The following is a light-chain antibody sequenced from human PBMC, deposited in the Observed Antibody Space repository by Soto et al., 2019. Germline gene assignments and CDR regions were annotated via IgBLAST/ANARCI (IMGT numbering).Light chain of an antibody. Sequence: QSALTQPPSASGSPGQSVTISCTGTSSDVGGYNYVSWYQQHPGKAPKLMIYAVSKRPSGVPDRFSGSKSGNTASLTVSGLQAEEEADYYCSSYAGSNNFVVFGGGTQLTVL. CDR3: SSYAGSNNFVV. CDR2: AVS. V-gene: IGLV2-8*01. J-gene: IGLJ2*01. CDR1: SSDVGGYNY.